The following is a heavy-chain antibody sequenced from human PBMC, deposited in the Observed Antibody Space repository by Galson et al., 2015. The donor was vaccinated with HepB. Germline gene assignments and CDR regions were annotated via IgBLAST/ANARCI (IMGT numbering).Heavy chain of an antibody. CDR3: ARSHSSSWRLFDY. D-gene: IGHD6-13*01. Sequence: QSGAEVKKPGESLRISCKGSGYSFSNYWITWVRQMPGKGLEWMGRIDPSDSYTKYSPSFQGHVTISVDTSKNQFSLKLSSVTAADTAVYYCARSHSSSWRLFDYWGQGTLVTVSS. CDR2: IDPSDSYT. V-gene: IGHV5-10-1*01. J-gene: IGHJ4*02. CDR1: GYSFSNYW.